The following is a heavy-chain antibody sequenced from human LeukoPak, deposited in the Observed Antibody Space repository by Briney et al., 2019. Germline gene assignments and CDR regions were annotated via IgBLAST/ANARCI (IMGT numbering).Heavy chain of an antibody. J-gene: IGHJ4*02. CDR3: ARNAPLDY. Sequence: GGSLRLSCVASGFTFSNSWMSWVRQAPGKGLEWLAFIKLDGSEKYYVDSVKGRFTVSRDNAKESLYLQMNILRVEDTAVYYCARNAPLDYWGQGTLVTVSS. CDR1: GFTFSNSW. V-gene: IGHV3-7*01. CDR2: IKLDGSEK. D-gene: IGHD2-2*01.